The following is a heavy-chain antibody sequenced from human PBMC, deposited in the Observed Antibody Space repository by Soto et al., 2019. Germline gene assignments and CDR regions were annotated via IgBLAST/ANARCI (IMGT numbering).Heavy chain of an antibody. D-gene: IGHD3-9*01. CDR1: GGSFSGYS. CDR3: AGRGYDILTGYYNDY. Sequence: LSLTCAAYGGSFSGYSWSWVRQPPGKGLEWIGEINHSGTTYYNTSLESRVTISVDTSKDQFSLKLSSLTAADTAVYYCAGRGYDILTGYYNDYWGQGTMVTVSS. J-gene: IGHJ4*02. V-gene: IGHV4-34*01. CDR2: INHSGTT.